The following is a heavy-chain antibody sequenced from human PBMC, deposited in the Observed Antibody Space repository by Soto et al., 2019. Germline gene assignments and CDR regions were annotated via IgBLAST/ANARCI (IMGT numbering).Heavy chain of an antibody. CDR2: IYYSGST. Sequence: QLQLQESGPGLVKPSETLSLTCTVSGGSISSSSYYWGWIRQPPGKGLEWIGSIYYSGSTYYNPSLKSRVTISVDTSKNQFSLKLSSVTAADTAVYYCARSEYVLLWFGELGQNWFDPWGQGTLVTVSS. J-gene: IGHJ5*02. CDR3: ARSEYVLLWFGELGQNWFDP. V-gene: IGHV4-39*01. CDR1: GGSISSSSYY. D-gene: IGHD3-10*01.